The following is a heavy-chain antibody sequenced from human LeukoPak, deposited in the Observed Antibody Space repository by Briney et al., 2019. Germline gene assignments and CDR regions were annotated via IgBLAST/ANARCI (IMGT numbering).Heavy chain of an antibody. CDR1: GYTFTSYG. CDR3: ARDKDRIAVAGSFDY. Sequence: ASVKVSCKASGYTFTSYGISWVRQATGQGLEWMGWISAYNGNTNFAQKLQGRVTMTTDTSTSTAYMELRSLRSDDTAVYFCARDKDRIAVAGSFDYWGQGTLVTVSS. CDR2: ISAYNGNT. V-gene: IGHV1-18*01. D-gene: IGHD6-19*01. J-gene: IGHJ4*02.